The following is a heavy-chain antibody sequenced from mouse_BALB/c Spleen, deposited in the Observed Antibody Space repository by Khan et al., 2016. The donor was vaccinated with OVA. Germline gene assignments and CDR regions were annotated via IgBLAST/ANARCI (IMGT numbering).Heavy chain of an antibody. J-gene: IGHJ3*01. CDR3: ARGGSSGPAWFTN. Sequence: VQLKESGPGLVKPSQSLSLTCSVTGYSITSGYFWNWIRQFPGNKLEWMGYIRYDGNSNYYPSFKNRISISRDTSTNQFFMKLNSVTPEDTATDYCARGGSSGPAWFTNWGQGTLVTVSA. D-gene: IGHD3-1*01. CDR1: GYSITSGYF. V-gene: IGHV3-6*02. CDR2: IRYDGNS.